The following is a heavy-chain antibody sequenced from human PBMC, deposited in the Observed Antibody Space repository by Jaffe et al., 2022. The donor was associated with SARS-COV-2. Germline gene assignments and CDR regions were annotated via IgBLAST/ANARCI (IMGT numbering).Heavy chain of an antibody. J-gene: IGHJ6*03. CDR3: AQRGMYYYYYYMDV. Sequence: QLQLQESGPGLVKPSETLSLTCTVSGGSISSSSYYWGWIRQPPGKGLEWIGSIYYSGSTYYNPSLKSRVTISVDTSKNQFSLKLSSVTAADTAVYYCAQRGMYYYYYYMDVWGKGTTVTVSS. CDR2: IYYSGST. CDR1: GGSISSSSYY. V-gene: IGHV4-39*01.